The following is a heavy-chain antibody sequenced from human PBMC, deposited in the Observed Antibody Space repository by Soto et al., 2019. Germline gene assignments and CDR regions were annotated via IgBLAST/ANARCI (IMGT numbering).Heavy chain of an antibody. J-gene: IGHJ6*02. CDR3: AKDHPSAAYYDFWRGSPDYYYGMDV. CDR2: ISYDGSNK. V-gene: IGHV3-30*18. CDR1: GFTFSSYG. Sequence: QVQLVESGGGVVQPGRSLRLSCAASGFTFSSYGMHWVRQAPGKGLEWVAVISYDGSNKYYADSVKGRFTISRDNSKNTLYLQMNSLRAEDTAVYYCAKDHPSAAYYDFWRGSPDYYYGMDVWGQGTTVTVSS. D-gene: IGHD3-3*01.